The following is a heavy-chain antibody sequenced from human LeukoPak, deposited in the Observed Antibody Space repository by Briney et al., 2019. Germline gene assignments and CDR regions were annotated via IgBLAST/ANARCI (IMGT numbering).Heavy chain of an antibody. Sequence: GGSLRLSCAASGFIFSSYSMNWVRQAPGKGLEWVSSISSSSSYIYYAESVKGRFTISRDNANNSMYLQMNSLRAEDTAVYYCARERGITASADWFDPWGRGTLVTVSS. D-gene: IGHD1-20*01. CDR2: ISSSSSYI. J-gene: IGHJ5*02. CDR3: ARERGITASADWFDP. V-gene: IGHV3-21*01. CDR1: GFIFSSYS.